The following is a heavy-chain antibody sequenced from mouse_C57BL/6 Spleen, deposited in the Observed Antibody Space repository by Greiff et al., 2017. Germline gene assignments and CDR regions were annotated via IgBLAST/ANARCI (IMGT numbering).Heavy chain of an antibody. V-gene: IGHV14-4*01. D-gene: IGHD2-4*01. CDR1: GFNIKDDY. J-gene: IGHJ2*01. CDR2: IDPENGDT. Sequence: EVQLQQSGAELVRPGASVKLSCTASGFNIKDDYMHWVKQRPEQGLEWIGWIDPENGDTEYASKFQGKATITADTSSNTAYLQLSSLTSEDTAVYYCTTGGLRRADYWGQGTTLTVSS. CDR3: TTGGLRRADY.